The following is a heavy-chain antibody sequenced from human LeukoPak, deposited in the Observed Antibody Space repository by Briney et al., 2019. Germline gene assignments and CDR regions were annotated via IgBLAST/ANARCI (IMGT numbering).Heavy chain of an antibody. CDR2: ISTYNGYS. CDR3: AKNSSGGYSDY. Sequence: ASVKVSCKTSGYTFTSSGVTWVRQAPGQRLKWMGWISTYNGYSKYAQNLQGRVTMTADTSTSTAYMELSSLRSDDTAVYDCAKNSSGGYSDYWGQGTLVTVSS. D-gene: IGHD6-19*01. J-gene: IGHJ4*02. CDR1: GYTFTSSG. V-gene: IGHV1-18*01.